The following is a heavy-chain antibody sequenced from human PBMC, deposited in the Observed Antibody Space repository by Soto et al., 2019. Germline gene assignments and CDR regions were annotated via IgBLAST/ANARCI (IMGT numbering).Heavy chain of an antibody. J-gene: IGHJ4*02. CDR2: ISDSGSTI. CDR1: GFPFSSYA. Sequence: PGGSLRLSCAASGFPFSSYAMNWVRQTPDKGLEWLSYISDSGSTIHYADSVKGRFTISGDNAKNSLYLQMNSLRADDTAVYYCTRDGSWGQGTLVTVSS. D-gene: IGHD5-12*01. CDR3: TRDGS. V-gene: IGHV3-48*01.